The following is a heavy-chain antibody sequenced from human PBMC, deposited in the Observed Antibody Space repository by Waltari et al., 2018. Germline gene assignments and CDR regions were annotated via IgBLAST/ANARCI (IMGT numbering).Heavy chain of an antibody. D-gene: IGHD2-15*01. Sequence: QLPLQESGPGLVKPSGTLSLTCVVSGDSMSSNYWWSWVRQSPGKGLEWIGQVRGSGRTNYNPSFASRVIMSVDTSINQFSLKVLSATAADTAVYYCARDRGRGLYLDSWGQGTLVTVSP. CDR3: ARDRGRGLYLDS. CDR1: GDSMSSNYW. CDR2: VRGSGRT. J-gene: IGHJ4*02. V-gene: IGHV4-4*02.